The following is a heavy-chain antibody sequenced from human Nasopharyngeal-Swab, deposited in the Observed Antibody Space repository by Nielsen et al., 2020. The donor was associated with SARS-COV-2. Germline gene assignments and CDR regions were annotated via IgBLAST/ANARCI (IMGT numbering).Heavy chain of an antibody. CDR2: ISYDGSNK. CDR1: GFTFDNYE. J-gene: IGHJ4*02. V-gene: IGHV3-30*18. D-gene: IGHD3-9*01. Sequence: GESLKISCAASGFTFDNYEMNWVRQAPGKGLEWVALISYDGSNKFYADSVKGRFTISRDNSKNTLYLQMNSLRAEDTAVYYCAKDRYFAHYYFDYWGQGTLVTVSS. CDR3: AKDRYFAHYYFDY.